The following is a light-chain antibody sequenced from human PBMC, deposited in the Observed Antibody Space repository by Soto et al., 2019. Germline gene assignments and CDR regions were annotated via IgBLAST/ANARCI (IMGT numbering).Light chain of an antibody. CDR2: EGS. V-gene: IGLV2-23*03. J-gene: IGLJ3*02. CDR3: CSYIGFSSFV. Sequence: QSALTQPASVSGSPGQSITISCTGTSSDVGSYNLVSWYRQYPGKVPKLMIYEGSNRPSGVSNRFSASKSGNTASLTISGLQAEDEADYYCCSYIGFSSFVFGGGTTLTVL. CDR1: SSDVGSYNL.